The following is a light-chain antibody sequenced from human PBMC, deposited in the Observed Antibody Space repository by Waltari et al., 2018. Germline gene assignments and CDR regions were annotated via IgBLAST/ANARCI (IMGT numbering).Light chain of an antibody. CDR2: RSN. CDR1: RNNIGHLG. V-gene: IGLV10-54*04. CDR3: TAWDRRLSVWV. Sequence: QAGLTQPPSVSMALRATATLPCTANRNNIGHLGPAWLPQHQGHPPKLLSDRSNSRPSEISERFSASRSGDTASLTITGRQAEDEADYYCTAWDRRLSVWVFGGGTKLTVL. J-gene: IGLJ3*02.